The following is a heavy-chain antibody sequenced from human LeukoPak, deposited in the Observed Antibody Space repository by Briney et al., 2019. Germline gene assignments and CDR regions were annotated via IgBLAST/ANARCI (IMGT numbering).Heavy chain of an antibody. CDR3: AGGKYDILTGYFRFDH. V-gene: IGHV4-31*03. Sequence: KPSETLSLTCTVSGGSISSGGYYWSWIRQHPEKGLESIGHVYYSGSTYYNPSLKSRITILKDASKNQFTLKLNSVTPTDTAVYFCAGGKYDILTGYFRFDHWGQGTLVTVSS. D-gene: IGHD3-9*01. J-gene: IGHJ4*02. CDR2: VYYSGST. CDR1: GGSISSGGYY.